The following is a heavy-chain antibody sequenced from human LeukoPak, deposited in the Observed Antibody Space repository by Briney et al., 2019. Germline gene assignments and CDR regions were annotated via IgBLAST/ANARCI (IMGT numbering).Heavy chain of an antibody. V-gene: IGHV3-23*01. CDR3: ASSWTIAVAGRKYYFQY. Sequence: QPGGSLRLSCAASGFTFSDYAMNWVRQAPGKGLEWVSTISQGTYYVDSVKGRFTISRDNSKNTLHLQMHSLRAEDTAVYYCASSWTIAVAGRKYYFQYWGQGTLATVSS. CDR1: GFTFSDYA. CDR2: ISQGT. J-gene: IGHJ4*02. D-gene: IGHD6-19*01.